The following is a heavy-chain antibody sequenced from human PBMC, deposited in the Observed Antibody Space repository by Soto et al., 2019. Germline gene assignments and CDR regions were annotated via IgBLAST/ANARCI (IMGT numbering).Heavy chain of an antibody. CDR1: GGSFGGYF. D-gene: IGHD5-12*01. J-gene: IGHJ4*02. Sequence: SETLSLTCAAYGGSFGGYFSSWHRPPPGTGQGWLAEANDRGSRNYNPSLRGRLTISLDTSKNQFSLRLSSVTSADTAVYYCAREGSYSAYNFAHGIQLWSFDFWGQGALVTVSS. CDR2: ANDRGSR. V-gene: IGHV4-34*01. CDR3: AREGSYSAYNFAHGIQLWSFDF.